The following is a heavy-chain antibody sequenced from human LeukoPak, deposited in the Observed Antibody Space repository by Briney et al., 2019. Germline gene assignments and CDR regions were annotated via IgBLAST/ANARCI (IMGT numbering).Heavy chain of an antibody. V-gene: IGHV4-34*01. CDR1: GGSFSGYY. CDR3: ARGVVALDY. J-gene: IGHJ4*02. Sequence: SETLSLTCAVYGGSFSGYYWNWIRQPPGKGLEWIGEINHSGGTNYNPSLKSRVTISVDTSKKQFSLKLSSVTAADTAVYYCARGVVALDYWGQGTLVTVSS. CDR2: INHSGGT. D-gene: IGHD2-15*01.